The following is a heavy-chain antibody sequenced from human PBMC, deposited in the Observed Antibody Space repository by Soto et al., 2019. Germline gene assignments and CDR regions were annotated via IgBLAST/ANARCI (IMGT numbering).Heavy chain of an antibody. D-gene: IGHD3-9*01. CDR1: GYTFTSYG. Sequence: ASVKVSCKASGYTFTSYGISWVRQAPGQGLEWMGWISAYNGNTNYAQKLQGRVTMTTDTSTSTAYMELRSLRSDDTAVYYCARETFTEGLRYFDWLLSTSPFAYWGQGTLVTVSS. CDR3: ARETFTEGLRYFDWLLSTSPFAY. V-gene: IGHV1-18*01. CDR2: ISAYNGNT. J-gene: IGHJ4*02.